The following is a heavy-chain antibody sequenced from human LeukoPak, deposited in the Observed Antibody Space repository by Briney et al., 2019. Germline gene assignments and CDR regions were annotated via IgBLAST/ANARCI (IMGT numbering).Heavy chain of an antibody. CDR2: IRQGGGEK. D-gene: IGHD1-26*01. Sequence: GGSLRLSCAASGFTFSSYWMNWVRQAPGKGLEWVANIRQGGGEKYYVDSVEGRFTISRDNAKNSLYLQMNSLRAEDTAVYYCARDSGSYRYFYYWGQGTLVTVSS. V-gene: IGHV3-7*05. CDR1: GFTFSSYW. J-gene: IGHJ4*02. CDR3: ARDSGSYRYFYY.